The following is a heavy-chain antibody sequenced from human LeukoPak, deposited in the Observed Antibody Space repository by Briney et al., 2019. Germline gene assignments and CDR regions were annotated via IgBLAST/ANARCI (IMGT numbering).Heavy chain of an antibody. CDR1: GFSLSTSGVG. J-gene: IGHJ4*02. Sequence: SGPTLVNPTQTLTPTCTFSGFSLSTSGVGVGWVRQPPGKALEWLALIYWDDDKRYNSSLKSRLTITKDTSKNQVVLTMTNVDPVDTATYYCVHRRIYSPFDYWGQGAPVTVPS. CDR2: IYWDDDK. CDR3: VHRRIYSPFDY. D-gene: IGHD4-11*01. V-gene: IGHV2-5*02.